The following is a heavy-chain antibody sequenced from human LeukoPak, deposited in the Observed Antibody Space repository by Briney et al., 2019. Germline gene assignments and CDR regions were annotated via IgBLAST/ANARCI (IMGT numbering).Heavy chain of an antibody. CDR1: GFTVSNNY. D-gene: IGHD5-18*01. Sequence: PGGSLTLSCAASGFTVSNNYMRWVRQAPGKGLEWVSLIYSGGSTYYADSVKGRFIISRDNSKNTLYLQMNSLRAEDTAVYYCAKEASRGYSFAYTPIEKPYYFDYWGQGTLVTVSS. V-gene: IGHV3-66*01. CDR3: AKEASRGYSFAYTPIEKPYYFDY. CDR2: IYSGGST. J-gene: IGHJ4*02.